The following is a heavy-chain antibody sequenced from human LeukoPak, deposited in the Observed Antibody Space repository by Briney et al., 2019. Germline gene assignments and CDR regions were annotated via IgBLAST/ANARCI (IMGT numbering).Heavy chain of an antibody. J-gene: IGHJ4*02. D-gene: IGHD4-17*01. CDR3: ARAPTGDYASNYFDY. CDR2: IYHSGST. CDR1: GGSISSSNW. V-gene: IGHV4-4*02. Sequence: SETLSLTCAVSGGSISSSNWWSWVRQPPGKGLEWIGEIYHSGSTNYNPPLKSRVTISVDKSKNQFSLKLSSVTAADTAVYYCARAPTGDYASNYFDYWGQGTLVTVSS.